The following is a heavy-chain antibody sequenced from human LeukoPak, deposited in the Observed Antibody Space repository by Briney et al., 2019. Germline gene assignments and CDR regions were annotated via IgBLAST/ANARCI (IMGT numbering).Heavy chain of an antibody. V-gene: IGHV3-21*01. J-gene: IGHJ4*02. CDR1: GFTFSIYT. CDR2: ISSSSNYI. CDR3: VRDVWGDRDSYFDC. Sequence: GSLRLSCAASGFTFSIYTMNWVRQAPGKGLEWVSSISSSSNYIYYADSVKGRFTISRDNAKNSLYLQMNSLRAEDTAVYYCVRDVWGDRDSYFDCWGQGTLVTVSS. D-gene: IGHD2-21*01.